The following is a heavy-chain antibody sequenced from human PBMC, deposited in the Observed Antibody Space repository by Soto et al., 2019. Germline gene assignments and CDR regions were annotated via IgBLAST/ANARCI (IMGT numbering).Heavy chain of an antibody. D-gene: IGHD3-10*01. V-gene: IGHV3-33*01. CDR3: VRCHPLYYYGSGNGYYYGMDV. CDR2: MWSEGGDK. CDR1: GFSFSDYG. Sequence: PGGSLRLSCAASGFSFSDYGMHWVRQAPGKGLEWVAVMWSEGGDKYYAESVKGRFAISRDNSKNTLYLQMNSLTAEDTAVYYCVRCHPLYYYGSGNGYYYGMDVWGQGTTVTVSS. J-gene: IGHJ6*02.